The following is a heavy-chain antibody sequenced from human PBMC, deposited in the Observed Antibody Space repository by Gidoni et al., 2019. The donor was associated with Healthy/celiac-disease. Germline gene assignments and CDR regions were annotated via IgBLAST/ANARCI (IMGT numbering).Heavy chain of an antibody. D-gene: IGHD3-10*01. Sequence: QVQLVESGGGVVQPGRSRRLSGAASGFTVSSYAMHWVRQAPGKGLGWVAVISYDGSNNYYAASVKGRFTISSDNSKNTLYLQMNSLRAEDTAVYYCARDGAGSGSYGLDYWGQGTLVTVSS. CDR3: ARDGAGSGSYGLDY. J-gene: IGHJ4*02. CDR1: GFTVSSYA. V-gene: IGHV3-30*04. CDR2: ISYDGSNN.